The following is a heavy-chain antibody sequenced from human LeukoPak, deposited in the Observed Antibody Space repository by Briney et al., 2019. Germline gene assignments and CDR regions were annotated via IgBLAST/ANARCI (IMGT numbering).Heavy chain of an antibody. CDR2: ISYDGSNK. Sequence: SLRLSCAASGFTFSGYPIHWVRQAPGKGLEWVAVISYDGSNKYYADSVKGRFTISRDNSKNTLYLQMNSLRAEDTAVYYCASQTDYSSGWYLDYWGQGTLVTVSS. CDR1: GFTFSGYP. J-gene: IGHJ4*02. V-gene: IGHV3-30-3*01. CDR3: ASQTDYSSGWYLDY. D-gene: IGHD6-19*01.